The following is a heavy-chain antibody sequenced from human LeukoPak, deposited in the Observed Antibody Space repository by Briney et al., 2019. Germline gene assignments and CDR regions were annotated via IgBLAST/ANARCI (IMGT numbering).Heavy chain of an antibody. J-gene: IGHJ4*02. CDR3: ARGRPHGNDY. Sequence: GGSLRLSCAASGFTFSSYWMNWVRQAPGKGLVWVSRIASDGSSTTYADSVKGRFSIFRDNARNTLYLQMNSLRVEDTAVYYCARGRPHGNDYWGQGTLVTVSS. CDR2: IASDGSST. CDR1: GFTFSSYW. V-gene: IGHV3-74*01. D-gene: IGHD4-23*01.